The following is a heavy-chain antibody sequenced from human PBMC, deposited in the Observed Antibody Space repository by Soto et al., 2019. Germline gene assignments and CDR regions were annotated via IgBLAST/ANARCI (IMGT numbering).Heavy chain of an antibody. V-gene: IGHV1-69*02. D-gene: IGHD1-1*01. Sequence: QVQLVQSGAEVKKPGSSVKVSCKASGGTFSSYTISWVRQAPGQGLEWMGRIIPILGIANYAQKFQGRVTITADKSPSTAYMELSSLRSEDTAVYYCARVSYDPNWFDPWGQGTLVTVSS. J-gene: IGHJ5*02. CDR2: IIPILGIA. CDR1: GGTFSSYT. CDR3: ARVSYDPNWFDP.